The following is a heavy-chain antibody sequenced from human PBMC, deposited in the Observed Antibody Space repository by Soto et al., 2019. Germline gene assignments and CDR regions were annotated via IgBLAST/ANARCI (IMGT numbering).Heavy chain of an antibody. Sequence: SVKVSCKASGYTFTSYGIHWVRQAPGQGLEWMGGIIPIFGTANYAQKFQGRVTITADESTSTAYMELSSLRSEDTAVYYCASTGILEGSGYYYYYYGMDVWGQGTTVTVSS. D-gene: IGHD3-22*01. CDR1: GYTFTSYG. V-gene: IGHV1-69*13. J-gene: IGHJ6*02. CDR2: IIPIFGTA. CDR3: ASTGILEGSGYYYYYYGMDV.